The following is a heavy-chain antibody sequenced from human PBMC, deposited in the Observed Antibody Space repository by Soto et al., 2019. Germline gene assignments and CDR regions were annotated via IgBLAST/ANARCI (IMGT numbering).Heavy chain of an antibody. V-gene: IGHV3-30*19. CDR1: GFIFSNYG. J-gene: IGHJ4*02. CDR2: IPNDGTYQ. Sequence: QVQLVESGGGVVQPGRSLRLSCAASGFIFSNYGMHWVRQAPGKGLEWVAVIPNDGTYQYYVDSVKGRVTISRDNSKAILYLQMNSLTAEDTAVSYCVRDAVYPVIAFGSWGQGILVTVSS. CDR3: VRDAVYPVIAFGS.